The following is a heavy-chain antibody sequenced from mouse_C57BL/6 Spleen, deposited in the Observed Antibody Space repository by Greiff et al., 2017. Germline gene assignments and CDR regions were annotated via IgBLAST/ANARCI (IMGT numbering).Heavy chain of an antibody. CDR3: ARHDYGSSWGFAY. CDR1: GFTFSSYT. V-gene: IGHV5-9*01. J-gene: IGHJ3*01. CDR2: ISGGGGNN. Sequence: EVQLVESGGGLVKPGGSLTLSCAASGFTFSSYTMSWFRQPPATKLQWVATISGGGGNNYYPDSVKGRFTISRDNAKNTLYLQMSSLRSEDTALYYCARHDYGSSWGFAYWGQGTLVTVSA. D-gene: IGHD1-1*01.